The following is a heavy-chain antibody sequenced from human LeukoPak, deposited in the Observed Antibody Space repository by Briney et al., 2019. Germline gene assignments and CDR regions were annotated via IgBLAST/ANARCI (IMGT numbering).Heavy chain of an antibody. CDR1: GGSISSSSYY. V-gene: IGHV4-39*01. CDR2: IYYSGST. D-gene: IGHD6-13*01. Sequence: SETLSLTCTVSGGSISSSSYYWGWIRQPPGKGLEWIGSIYYSGSTYYNPSLKSRVTISVDTSKNQFSLKLSSVTAADTAVYYCARELAEIAVAIRGYYYYYMDVWGKGTTVTVSS. J-gene: IGHJ6*03. CDR3: ARELAEIAVAIRGYYYYYMDV.